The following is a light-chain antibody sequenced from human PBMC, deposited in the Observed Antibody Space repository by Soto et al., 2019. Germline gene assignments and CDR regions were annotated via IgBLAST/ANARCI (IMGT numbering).Light chain of an antibody. CDR1: QSVSINY. Sequence: EIVLTQSPGTLSLSPGERATLSCRASQSVSINYLAWYQQKPGRAPRLLIYGASSRATGIPDRFSGSGSGTDFTLTISRLEPEDFAVYYCQQYGRSPWTFGQGTKVEIK. V-gene: IGKV3-20*01. CDR3: QQYGRSPWT. CDR2: GAS. J-gene: IGKJ1*01.